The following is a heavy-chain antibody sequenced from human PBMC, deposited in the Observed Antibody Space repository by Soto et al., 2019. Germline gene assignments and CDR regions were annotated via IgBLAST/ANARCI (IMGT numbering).Heavy chain of an antibody. J-gene: IGHJ6*02. Sequence: EVQLVESGGGLVQPGGSLRLSCAASGFTFSSYSMNWVRQAPGKGLEWVSYISSSSSTIYYADSVKGRFTISRDNAKNSLYLQMNSLRAEYTAVYYCARVAVAAAGDYYYYYGMDVWGQGTTVTVSS. CDR2: ISSSSSTI. CDR1: GFTFSSYS. CDR3: ARVAVAAAGDYYYYYGMDV. D-gene: IGHD6-13*01. V-gene: IGHV3-48*01.